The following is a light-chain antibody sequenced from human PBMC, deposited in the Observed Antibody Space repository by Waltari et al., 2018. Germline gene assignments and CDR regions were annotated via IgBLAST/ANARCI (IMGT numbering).Light chain of an antibody. J-gene: IGLJ2*01. CDR1: SSDVGGFDL. V-gene: IGLV2-23*01. CDR2: EGS. CDR3: CSYAGTSTFVV. Sequence: QSALTQPASVSGSPGQAITISCTGTSSDVGGFDLVPWYQQHPGKAPKLLIYEGSKRPSGISTRFSGSKSGNTASLTISGLQAEDEAHYYCCSYAGTSTFVVFGGGTKVTVL.